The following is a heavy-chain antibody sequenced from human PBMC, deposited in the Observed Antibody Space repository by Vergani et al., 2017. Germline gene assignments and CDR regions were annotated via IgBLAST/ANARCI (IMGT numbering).Heavy chain of an antibody. CDR2: IHHSEDT. V-gene: IGHV4-38-2*01. D-gene: IGHD3-10*01. J-gene: IGHJ6*02. CDR3: ARHRGSGGFFPSSYFYGMDV. CDR1: DSSIMTNPY. Sequence: QVQLQESGPGLVKPSETLTLTCDVSDSSIMTNPYWGWFRQSPGKGLEWIGCIHHSEDTHYNSSLKSRVSISIVSSSKFSLSLTSVTAAATAIYYWARHRGSGGFFPSSYFYGMDVWGHGTTVTVSS.